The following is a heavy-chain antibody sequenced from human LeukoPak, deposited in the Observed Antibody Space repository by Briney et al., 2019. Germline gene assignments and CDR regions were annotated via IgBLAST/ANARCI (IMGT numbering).Heavy chain of an antibody. CDR2: ISGSGGST. CDR1: GFTLTSYW. J-gene: IGHJ4*02. V-gene: IGHV3-23*01. CDR3: AKDKIGGYSYGSRRSPFDY. Sequence: GGSLRLSCAASGFTLTSYWMHWVRQAPGKGLEWVSAISGSGGSTYYADSVKGRFTISRDNSKNTLYLQMNSLRAEDTAVYYCAKDKIGGYSYGSRRSPFDYWGQGTLVTVSS. D-gene: IGHD5-18*01.